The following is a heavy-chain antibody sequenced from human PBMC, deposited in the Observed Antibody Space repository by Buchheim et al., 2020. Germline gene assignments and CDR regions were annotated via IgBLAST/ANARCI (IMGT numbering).Heavy chain of an antibody. J-gene: IGHJ4*02. V-gene: IGHV3-48*03. CDR1: GFTFSSYE. D-gene: IGHD3-16*02. CDR3: ARVGYYDYVWGSYRPYYFDY. Sequence: EVQLVESGGGLVQPGGSLRLSCAASGFTFSSYEMNWVRQAPGKGLEWVSYISSSGSTIYYADSVKGRFTISRDNAKNSLYLQMNSLRAEDTAVYYCARVGYYDYVWGSYRPYYFDYWGQGTL. CDR2: ISSSGSTI.